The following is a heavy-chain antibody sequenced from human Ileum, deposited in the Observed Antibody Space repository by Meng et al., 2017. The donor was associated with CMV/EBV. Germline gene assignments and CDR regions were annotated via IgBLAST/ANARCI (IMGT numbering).Heavy chain of an antibody. CDR1: GGSISSSHYS. CDR2: IYYSGST. J-gene: IGHJ4*02. V-gene: IGHV4-39*07. D-gene: IGHD6-19*01. Sequence: CTVSGGSISSSHYSWGWIRQPPGKGLEWIGTIYYSGSTYYNPSLNSRVTISVDTSKNQFSLKLSSVTAADTAVYYCARDSSSGWQFDYWGQGTLVTVSS. CDR3: ARDSSSGWQFDY.